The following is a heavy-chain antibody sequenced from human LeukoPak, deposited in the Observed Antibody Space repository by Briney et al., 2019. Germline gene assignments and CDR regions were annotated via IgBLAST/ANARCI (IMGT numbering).Heavy chain of an antibody. CDR3: ARGRVGSGDY. Sequence: GASVKVSCKASGYTFTSYGISWVRQAPGQGLEWMGGIIPIFGTANYAQRFQGRVTITADESTSTAYMELSSLRSEDTAVYYCARGRVGSGDYWGQGTLVTVSS. V-gene: IGHV1-69*13. CDR1: GYTFTSYG. CDR2: IIPIFGTA. D-gene: IGHD3-10*01. J-gene: IGHJ4*02.